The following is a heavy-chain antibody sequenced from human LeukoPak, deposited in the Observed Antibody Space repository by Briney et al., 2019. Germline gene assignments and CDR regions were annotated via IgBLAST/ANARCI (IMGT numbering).Heavy chain of an antibody. D-gene: IGHD3-3*01. CDR3: ARDSDFWSGYYYFDY. CDR2: IYYSGST. CDR1: GGSISRADYY. Sequence: SQTLSLTCTVSGGSISRADYYWSWIRQPPGKGLEWIGYIYYSGSTYYNPSLKSRATISVDTSKNQFPLKLSSVTAAGTAVYYCARDSDFWSGYYYFDYWGQGTLVTVSS. J-gene: IGHJ4*02. V-gene: IGHV4-30-4*08.